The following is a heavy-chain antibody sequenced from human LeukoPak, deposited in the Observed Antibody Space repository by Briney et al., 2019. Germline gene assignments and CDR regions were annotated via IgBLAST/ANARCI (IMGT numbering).Heavy chain of an antibody. CDR3: SRDKVLNGFDI. J-gene: IGHJ3*02. D-gene: IGHD2-8*02. CDR1: GDSVSSNTGI. Sequence: SQTLSLTCAISGDSVSSNTGIWNWVRQSPSRGLEWLGRTYYRSKWFIDYALSVKGRMTINPDTSKNQFSLQLNSVTPEDTAVYYCSRDKVLNGFDIWGQGTMVTVSS. CDR2: TYYRSKWFI. V-gene: IGHV6-1*01.